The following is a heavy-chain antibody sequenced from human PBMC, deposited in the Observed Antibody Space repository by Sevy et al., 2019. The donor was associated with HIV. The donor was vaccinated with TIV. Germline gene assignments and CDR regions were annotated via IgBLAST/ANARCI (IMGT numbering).Heavy chain of an antibody. CDR3: ARDTGRNY. CDR1: GASITTYY. D-gene: IGHD1-26*01. J-gene: IGHJ4*02. Sequence: SETLSLTCTVSGASITTYYWSWFRQSAGKGLEWIGRMHSDGNTNYNPSLQGRVTMSFDTSKNQFSLTLDFVTAADAAVYYCARDTGRNYWGQGILVTVSS. CDR2: MHSDGNT. V-gene: IGHV4-4*07.